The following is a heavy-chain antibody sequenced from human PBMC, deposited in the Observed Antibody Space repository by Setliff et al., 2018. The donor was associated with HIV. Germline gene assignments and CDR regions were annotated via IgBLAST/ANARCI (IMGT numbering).Heavy chain of an antibody. D-gene: IGHD3-3*01. J-gene: IGHJ3*02. CDR2: IYSSGST. V-gene: IGHV4-39*02. CDR3: ARSFSGRYFWSGYYTGPDPKGENAFDI. Sequence: PSGTLSLTCTVSGGSISNSNYFWGWIRQPPGKGLEWIGRIYSSGSTYYQPSLQGRVSMSIDSSKNHFSLSLRYVTAADTAVYYCARSFSGRYFWSGYYTGPDPKGENAFDIWGQGTMVTVSS. CDR1: GGSISNSNYF.